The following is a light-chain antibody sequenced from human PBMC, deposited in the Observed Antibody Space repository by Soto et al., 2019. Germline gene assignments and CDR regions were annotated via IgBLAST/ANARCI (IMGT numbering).Light chain of an antibody. Sequence: DIQMTQSPSTLSASVGDRVIITCRASQSLSSWLAWYQQKPGKAPKLLIYDASSLESGVPSRFSGSESGTEFTLTISSLQPDDFATYYCQQCNSYPLTFGGGTRVEIK. CDR1: QSLSSW. V-gene: IGKV1-5*01. CDR3: QQCNSYPLT. J-gene: IGKJ4*01. CDR2: DAS.